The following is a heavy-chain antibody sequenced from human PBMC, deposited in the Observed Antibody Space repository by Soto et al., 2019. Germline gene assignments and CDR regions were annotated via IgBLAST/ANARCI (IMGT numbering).Heavy chain of an antibody. CDR1: GGSISSSSYY. CDR3: ASLLWFGERTNYFDY. CDR2: IYYSGST. J-gene: IGHJ4*02. Sequence: SETLSLTCTVSGGSISSSSYYWGWIRQPPGKGLEWIGSIYYSGSTYYNPSLKSRVTISVDTSKNQFSLKLSSVTAADTAVYYCASLLWFGERTNYFDYWGQGTLVTVSS. V-gene: IGHV4-39*01. D-gene: IGHD3-10*01.